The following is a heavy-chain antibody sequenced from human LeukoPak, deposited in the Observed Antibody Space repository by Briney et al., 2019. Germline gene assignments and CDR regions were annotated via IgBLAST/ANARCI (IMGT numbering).Heavy chain of an antibody. CDR3: ARDPSSPDYGDYADAFDI. Sequence: ASVKVSCKASGYTFTNYGISWVRQAPGQGLEWMGRINPNSGGTNYAQKFQGRVTMTRDTSISTAYMELSRLRSDDTAVYYCARDPSSPDYGDYADAFDIWGQGTMVTVSS. CDR1: GYTFTNYG. CDR2: INPNSGGT. V-gene: IGHV1-2*06. D-gene: IGHD4-17*01. J-gene: IGHJ3*02.